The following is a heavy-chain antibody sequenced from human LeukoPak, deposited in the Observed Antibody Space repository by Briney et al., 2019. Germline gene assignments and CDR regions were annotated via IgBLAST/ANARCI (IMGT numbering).Heavy chain of an antibody. J-gene: IGHJ6*02. CDR1: GYTFTSHG. D-gene: IGHD2-2*01. CDR2: ISAYNGNT. CDR3: ARDCSSTSCYYGMDV. V-gene: IGHV1-18*01. Sequence: GASVKVFCKASGYTFTSHGISWVRQAPGQGLEWMGWISAYNGNTNYAQKLQGGVTMTTDTSTSTAYMELRSLRSDDTAVYYCARDCSSTSCYYGMDVWGQGTTVTVSS.